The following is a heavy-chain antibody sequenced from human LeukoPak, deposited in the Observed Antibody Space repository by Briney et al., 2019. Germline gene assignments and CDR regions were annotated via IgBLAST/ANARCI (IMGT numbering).Heavy chain of an antibody. CDR2: ISSNGGST. D-gene: IGHD6-13*01. CDR1: GFTFSSYA. V-gene: IGHV3-64*01. J-gene: IGHJ4*02. Sequence: GGSLRLSCAASGFTFSSYAMHWVRQAPGKGLEYVSAISSNGGSTYYANSVKGRFTISRDNSKNTLYLQMGSLRAEDMAVYYCARGDILIAAAGTSFDYWGQGTLVTVSS. CDR3: ARGDILIAAAGTSFDY.